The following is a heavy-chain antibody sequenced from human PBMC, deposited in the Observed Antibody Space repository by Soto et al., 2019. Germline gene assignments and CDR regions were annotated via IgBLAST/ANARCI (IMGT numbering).Heavy chain of an antibody. V-gene: IGHV3-11*01. Sequence: GWSLRLSCAASGFTFSDYYMSWIRQAPGKGLEWVSYISSSGDIIYHADSVKGRFTISRDNAKNSLYLQLNSLRAEDTAVYYCARDLGYYASDGSFDYWGQGNVVTVSS. CDR3: ARDLGYYASDGSFDY. CDR1: GFTFSDYY. CDR2: ISSSGDII. J-gene: IGHJ4*02. D-gene: IGHD3-22*01.